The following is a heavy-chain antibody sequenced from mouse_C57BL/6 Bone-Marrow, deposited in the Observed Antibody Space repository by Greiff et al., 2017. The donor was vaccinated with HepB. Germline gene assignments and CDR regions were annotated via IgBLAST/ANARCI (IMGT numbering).Heavy chain of an antibody. V-gene: IGHV1-81*01. CDR2: IYPRSGNT. CDR1: GYTFTSYG. J-gene: IGHJ4*01. D-gene: IGHD1-1*01. CDR3: ARIYGSDYAMDY. Sequence: VKLMESGAELARPGASVKLSCKASGYTFTSYGISWVKQRTGQGLEWIGEIYPRSGNTYYNEKFKGKATLTADKSSSTAYMELRSLTSEDSAVYFCARIYGSDYAMDYWGQGTSVTVSS.